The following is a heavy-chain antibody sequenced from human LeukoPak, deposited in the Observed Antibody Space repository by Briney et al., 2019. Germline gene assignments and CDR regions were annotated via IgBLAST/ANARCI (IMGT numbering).Heavy chain of an antibody. J-gene: IGHJ5*02. Sequence: SETLSLTCTVSGGSITDTSYFWGWIRQPPGKGLEWIGSIYYSGSTYYNPSLKSRVTISVDTSKNQFSLKLSSVTAADTAVYYCARPSITMVRGFDPWGQGTLVTVSS. CDR3: ARPSITMVRGFDP. V-gene: IGHV4-39*01. CDR2: IYYSGST. D-gene: IGHD3-10*01. CDR1: GGSITDTSYF.